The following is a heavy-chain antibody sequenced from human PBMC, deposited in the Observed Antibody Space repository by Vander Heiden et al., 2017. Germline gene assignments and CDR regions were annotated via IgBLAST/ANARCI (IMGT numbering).Heavy chain of an antibody. CDR3: AKSRLVVPAAILDY. J-gene: IGHJ4*02. D-gene: IGHD2-2*02. CDR1: GFTFSSYA. V-gene: IGHV3-23*01. CDR2: IRGSGGST. Sequence: EVQLLESGGGLVQPGGSLRLSCAASGFTFSSYAMSWVRQAPGKGLEWVSAIRGSGGSTYYADSVKGRFTISRDNSKNTLYLQMNSLRAEDTAVYYCAKSRLVVPAAILDYWGQGTLVTVSS.